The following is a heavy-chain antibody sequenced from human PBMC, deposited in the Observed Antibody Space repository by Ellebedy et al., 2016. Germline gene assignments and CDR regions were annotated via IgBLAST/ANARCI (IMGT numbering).Heavy chain of an antibody. D-gene: IGHD6-13*01. J-gene: IGHJ1*01. CDR3: ARDIFGYGSSWYEDLRGAEYFQH. Sequence: GGSLRLXXAASGFTFSDYYMSWIRQAPGKGLEWISYISSSGETINYADSVKGRFTISRDNAKNSLDLQMNTLRAEDTAVYYCARDIFGYGSSWYEDLRGAEYFQHWGQGTLVTVSS. CDR2: ISSSGETI. V-gene: IGHV3-11*01. CDR1: GFTFSDYY.